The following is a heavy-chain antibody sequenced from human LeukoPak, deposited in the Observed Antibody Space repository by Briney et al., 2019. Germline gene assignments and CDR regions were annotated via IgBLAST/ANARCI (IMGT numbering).Heavy chain of an antibody. CDR2: INPNSGGT. D-gene: IGHD1-26*01. J-gene: IGHJ4*02. Sequence: ASVKVSCKASGYTFTDYYMHWVRQAPGQGLEWMGWINPNSGGTDYAQTFQGRVTMTRDTSIGTAYMELSRLRSDDTAVYYCAREGKNEGSGSYDYWGQGTLVTVSS. V-gene: IGHV1-2*02. CDR3: AREGKNEGSGSYDY. CDR1: GYTFTDYY.